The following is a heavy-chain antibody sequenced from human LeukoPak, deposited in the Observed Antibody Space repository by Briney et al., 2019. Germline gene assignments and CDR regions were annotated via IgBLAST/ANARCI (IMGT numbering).Heavy chain of an antibody. CDR3: ARTSLVTGTHWYFDL. D-gene: IGHD1-20*01. Sequence: PSDTLSLTCAVSGYSISSSNWWGWIRQPPGKGLEWIGYIYYSGSIYYNPSLKSRVTMSVDTSNDQFPLKLSSVTAVDTAVYYCARTSLVTGTHWYFDLWGRGTLVTVSS. CDR2: IYYSGSI. CDR1: GYSISSSNW. J-gene: IGHJ2*01. V-gene: IGHV4-28*05.